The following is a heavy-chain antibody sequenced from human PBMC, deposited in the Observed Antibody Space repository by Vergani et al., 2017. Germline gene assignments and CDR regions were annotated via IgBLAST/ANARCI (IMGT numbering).Heavy chain of an antibody. D-gene: IGHD2-21*02. V-gene: IGHV3-43*01. CDR2: ISWDGGST. Sequence: EVQLVESGGVVVQPGGSLRLSCAASGFTFDDYTMHWVRQAPGKGLEWVSLISWDGGSTYYADSVKGRFTISRDNSKNSLYLQMNSLRTDDTALYYCAKDLCGGDCYSYYYYYGMDVWGQGTTVTVSS. CDR1: GFTFDDYT. J-gene: IGHJ6*02. CDR3: AKDLCGGDCYSYYYYYGMDV.